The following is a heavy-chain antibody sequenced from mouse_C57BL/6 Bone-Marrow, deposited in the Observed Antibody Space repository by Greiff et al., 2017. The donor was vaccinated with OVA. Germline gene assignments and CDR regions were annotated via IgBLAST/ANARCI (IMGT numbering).Heavy chain of an antibody. Sequence: QVQLQQPEAELVKPGASVKLSCKASGYTFTSYWMQWVKQRPGQGLEWIGEIDPSDSYTNYNQKFKGKATLTVDTSSSTAYMQLSSLTSEDSAVYYCARWFSWFAYWGQGTLVTVSA. V-gene: IGHV1-50*01. CDR1: GYTFTSYW. CDR3: ARWFSWFAY. D-gene: IGHD2-2*01. CDR2: IDPSDSYT. J-gene: IGHJ3*01.